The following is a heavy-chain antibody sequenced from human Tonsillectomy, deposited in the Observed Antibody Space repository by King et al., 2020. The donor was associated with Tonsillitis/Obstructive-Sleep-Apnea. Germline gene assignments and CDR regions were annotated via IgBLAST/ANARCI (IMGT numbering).Heavy chain of an antibody. Sequence: VQLVESGGGLVQPGGSLRLSCAASGFTFSNYAMSWVRQAPGKGLEWVSGLTGTGGTTYYADSVKGRFIISRDKSKDTLYLQMNSLRAEDTALYYCAKGYCSTTSCSSDYWGQGTLVTVSS. CDR2: LTGTGGTT. D-gene: IGHD2-2*01. V-gene: IGHV3-23*04. CDR3: AKGYCSTTSCSSDY. CDR1: GFTFSNYA. J-gene: IGHJ4*02.